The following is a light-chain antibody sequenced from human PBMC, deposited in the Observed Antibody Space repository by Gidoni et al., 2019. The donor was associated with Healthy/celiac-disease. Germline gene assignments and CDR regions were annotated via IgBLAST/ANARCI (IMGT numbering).Light chain of an antibody. Sequence: EIVITQSPATLSVSPGERATLSCRASQSVSSNLAWYQQKPGQAPRLLIYGASTRATGIPARFSGSGSGKELTLTISSLQSEDFAVYYCQQYNNWPRTFGQGNKVEIK. V-gene: IGKV3-15*01. J-gene: IGKJ1*01. CDR2: GAS. CDR1: QSVSSN. CDR3: QQYNNWPRT.